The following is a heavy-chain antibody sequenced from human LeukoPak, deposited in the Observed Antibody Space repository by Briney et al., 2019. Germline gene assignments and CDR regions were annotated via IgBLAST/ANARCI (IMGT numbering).Heavy chain of an antibody. J-gene: IGHJ3*02. Sequence: GGSLRLSCAASGFTVSSNYMSWVRQAPGKGLEWVSFIYSDGSTSYADSVNGRFTISRDNSKNTLYLQINSLRAEDTAVYYCAKDNGVYSSSAAGFDIWGQGTMVTVSS. V-gene: IGHV3-53*05. CDR3: AKDNGVYSSSAAGFDI. D-gene: IGHD6-6*01. CDR2: IYSDGST. CDR1: GFTVSSNY.